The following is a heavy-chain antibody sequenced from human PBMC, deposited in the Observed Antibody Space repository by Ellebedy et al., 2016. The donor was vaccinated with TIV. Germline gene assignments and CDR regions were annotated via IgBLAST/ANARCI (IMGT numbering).Heavy chain of an antibody. CDR2: ISSTSTYI. V-gene: IGHV3-21*01. CDR1: GIAFSSYQ. Sequence: GESLKISCAASGIAFSSYQMHWVRRAPGKGLEWVSSISSTSTYIYYADLVKGRFTISRDNARNSLYLQMNSLRAEDTAVYYCARDLHFAFDYWGRGTLVTVSS. J-gene: IGHJ4*02. CDR3: ARDLHFAFDY.